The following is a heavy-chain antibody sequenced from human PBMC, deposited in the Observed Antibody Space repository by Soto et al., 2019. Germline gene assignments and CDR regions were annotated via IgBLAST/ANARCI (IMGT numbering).Heavy chain of an antibody. CDR3: ARHDCISSSCYYYYYYGMDV. D-gene: IGHD2-2*01. J-gene: IGHJ6*02. CDR2: IIPNLDTA. CDR1: GVTFSSYA. Sequence: QVQLVKSGAEVKKPWSSVKVSCKASGVTFSSYASSWVRQAPGQGLEGMAGIIPNLDTANNAQKFQSRVTITADETTTTAYMELSSPGYEDTAVYYCARHDCISSSCYYYYYYGMDVWGQGTTVTVSS. V-gene: IGHV1-69*12.